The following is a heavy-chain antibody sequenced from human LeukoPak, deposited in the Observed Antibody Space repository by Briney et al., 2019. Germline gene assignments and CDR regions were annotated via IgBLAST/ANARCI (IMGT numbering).Heavy chain of an antibody. V-gene: IGHV4-39*02. D-gene: IGHD6-19*01. CDR1: GGSISRSNSY. Sequence: SETLSLTCIVSGGSISRSNSYWAWIRQPPGKGLEWIGSIYDSGNTYYNPSLGSRVTVSADTSKNHFSLTLRSVTAADTAVYYCATGGGIAVAHAWGQGSLVTVSS. CDR2: IYDSGNT. J-gene: IGHJ4*02. CDR3: ATGGGIAVAHA.